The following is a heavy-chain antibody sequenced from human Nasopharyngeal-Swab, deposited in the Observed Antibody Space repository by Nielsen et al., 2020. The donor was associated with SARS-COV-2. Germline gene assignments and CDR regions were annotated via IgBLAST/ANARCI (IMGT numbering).Heavy chain of an antibody. V-gene: IGHV1-2*06. J-gene: IGHJ4*02. Sequence: ASVKVSCKASGYTFTGYYMHWVRQAPGQGLEWMGRINPNSGGTSYAQKFQGRVTMTRDTSISTAYMELSRLRSDDTAVYYCARYYYDSSGYTYYFDYWGQGTLVTVSS. CDR3: ARYYYDSSGYTYYFDY. CDR2: INPNSGGT. D-gene: IGHD3-22*01. CDR1: GYTFTGYY.